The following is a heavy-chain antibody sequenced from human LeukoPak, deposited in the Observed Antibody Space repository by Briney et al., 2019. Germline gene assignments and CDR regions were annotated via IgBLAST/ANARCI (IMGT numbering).Heavy chain of an antibody. CDR1: GYTFTSYY. CDR2: INPSGGST. Sequence: ASVKVSCKASGYTFTSYYMHWVRQAPGQGFEWMGIINPSGGSTSYAQKFQGRVTMTRDMSTSTVYMELSSLRSEDTAVYYCARAFVLRFLESYCFDYWGQGTLVTVSS. CDR3: ARAFVLRFLESYCFDY. J-gene: IGHJ4*02. D-gene: IGHD3-3*01. V-gene: IGHV1-46*01.